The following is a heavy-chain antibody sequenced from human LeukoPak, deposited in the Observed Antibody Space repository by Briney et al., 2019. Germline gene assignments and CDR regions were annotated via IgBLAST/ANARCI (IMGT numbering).Heavy chain of an antibody. CDR1: GDSINTYF. CDR2: MYYSGST. J-gene: IGHJ4*02. V-gene: IGHV4-59*12. CDR3: ARAVDYYDSSVYFDY. Sequence: SETLSLTCTVSGDSINTYFWSWIRQPPGKGLEWIGYMYYSGSTDYNPSLKSRLTISVDTSKNQFSLKLSSVTAADTAVYYCARAVDYYDSSVYFDYWGQGTLVTVSS. D-gene: IGHD3-22*01.